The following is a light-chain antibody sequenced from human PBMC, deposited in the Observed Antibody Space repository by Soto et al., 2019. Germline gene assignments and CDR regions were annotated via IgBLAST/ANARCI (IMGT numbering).Light chain of an antibody. CDR1: QSISTW. J-gene: IGKJ4*01. CDR2: KAS. V-gene: IGKV1-5*03. CDR3: QQYETFPLT. Sequence: DLQMTQSPSTLSASVGDRVTIACRASQSISTWLAWYQQKPGKAPKLLIYKASILESGVPSRFSGSGSATEFTLTISSLQPEDFASYYCQQYETFPLTCGGGTKVEIK.